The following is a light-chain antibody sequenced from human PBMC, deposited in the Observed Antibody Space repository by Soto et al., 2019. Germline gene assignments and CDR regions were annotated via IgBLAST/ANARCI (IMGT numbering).Light chain of an antibody. J-gene: IGKJ4*01. CDR2: QVS. Sequence: DVVMTQSPLSLPVTVGQPASIXXRSXQSLVHSDGNTYLNWLQQRPGQSPRXXFYQVSNRDSGVPDRFSGSGSGTDFTLEISRVEAEDVGVYFCMQSTHWPLTFGGGTKVDIK. CDR3: MQSTHWPLT. CDR1: QSLVHSDGNTY. V-gene: IGKV2-30*02.